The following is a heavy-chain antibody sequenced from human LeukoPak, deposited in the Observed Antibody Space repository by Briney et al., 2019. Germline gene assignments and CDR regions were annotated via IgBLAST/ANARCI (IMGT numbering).Heavy chain of an antibody. D-gene: IGHD1-26*01. CDR2: ISSSSSTI. V-gene: IGHV3-48*01. CDR3: AKGISGSYSPTWDY. CDR1: GFTFSSYS. J-gene: IGHJ4*02. Sequence: GGSLRLSCAAPGFTFSSYSMSWVRQAPGKGLEWVSYISSSSSTIYYADSVKGRFTISRDNSKNTLYLQMNSLRAEDTAVYYCAKGISGSYSPTWDYWGQGTLVTLSS.